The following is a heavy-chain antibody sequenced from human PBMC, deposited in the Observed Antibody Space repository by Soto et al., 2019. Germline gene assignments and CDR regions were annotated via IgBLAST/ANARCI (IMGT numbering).Heavy chain of an antibody. D-gene: IGHD2-15*01. CDR3: VRDPRYCGVGSCYSGGIIWYNCIEP. J-gene: IGHJ5*02. V-gene: IGHV1-46*01. CDR1: GYAFIGYY. Sequence: QVQLVQSGAEVKKPGASVKVSCKASGYAFIGYYMHWVRQAPGKGLEWMGIINPSGGSTTYPQTFQGRVSMTSDTSTSTVDMELSSLRSEDTAVYYCVRDPRYCGVGSCYSGGIIWYNCIEPWGQGILVIVSS. CDR2: INPSGGST.